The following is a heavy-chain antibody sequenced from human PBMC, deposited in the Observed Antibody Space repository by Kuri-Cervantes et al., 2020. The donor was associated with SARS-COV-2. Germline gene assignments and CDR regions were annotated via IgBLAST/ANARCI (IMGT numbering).Heavy chain of an antibody. CDR2: IYYSGST. Sequence: GSLGLSSTVSGGSISSYYWIWIRQPPGQGLEWLGYIYYSGSTKYNPSLESRVTISLDTSRNQFSLKLSSVTAADTAVYYCARARYYDSSGYYSYYYYMDVWGKGTTVTVSS. CDR3: ARARYYDSSGYYSYYYYMDV. V-gene: IGHV4-59*12. D-gene: IGHD3-22*01. CDR1: GGSISSYY. J-gene: IGHJ6*03.